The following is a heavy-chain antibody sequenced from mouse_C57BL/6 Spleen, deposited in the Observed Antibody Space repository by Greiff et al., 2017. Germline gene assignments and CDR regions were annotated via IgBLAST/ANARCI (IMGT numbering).Heavy chain of an antibody. CDR1: GYTFTSYW. CDR3: AGRNYEGWFAY. Sequence: QVQLQQPGTELVKPGASVKLSCKASGYTFTSYWMHWVRQRPGQGLEWIGNINPSNGGTNYHEKFKGKATLTVDKSSSKAYMQRSSLTSEDSAVYYCAGRNYEGWFAYWGQGTLVTVSA. J-gene: IGHJ3*01. D-gene: IGHD1-1*01. V-gene: IGHV1-53*01. CDR2: INPSNGGT.